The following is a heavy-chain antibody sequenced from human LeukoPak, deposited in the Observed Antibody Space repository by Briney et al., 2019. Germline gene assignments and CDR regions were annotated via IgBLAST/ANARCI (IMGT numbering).Heavy chain of an antibody. V-gene: IGHV4-59*08. CDR2: ISYSGST. CDR3: ARQASCDSTNCYPFDY. J-gene: IGHJ4*02. Sequence: SETLSLTCTVSGGSISSDYWSWIRQPPGKGLEWIGWISYSGSTTYNPSLKTRVTISVDTSKNQFSLKLSSVTAADTAVYYCARQASCDSTNCYPFDYWGQGTLVTASS. D-gene: IGHD2-2*01. CDR1: GGSISSDY.